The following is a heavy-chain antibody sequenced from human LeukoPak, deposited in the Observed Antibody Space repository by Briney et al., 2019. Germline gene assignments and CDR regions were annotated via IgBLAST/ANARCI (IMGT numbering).Heavy chain of an antibody. CDR2: ISGSGGST. Sequence: GGSLRLSCAASGFTFSSYAMSWVRQAPGEGLEWVSAISGSGGSTYYADSVKGRFTISRDNSKNTLYLQMNSLRAEDTAVYYCAKGVYCSSTSCPYYYYGMDVWGQGTTVTVSS. CDR3: AKGVYCSSTSCPYYYYGMDV. CDR1: GFTFSSYA. D-gene: IGHD2-2*01. V-gene: IGHV3-23*01. J-gene: IGHJ6*02.